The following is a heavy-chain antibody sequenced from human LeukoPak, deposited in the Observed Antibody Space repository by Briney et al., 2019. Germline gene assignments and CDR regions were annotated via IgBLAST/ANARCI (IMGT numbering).Heavy chain of an antibody. CDR3: ARPGNYDSSYFHAFDI. CDR2: INPNSGGA. D-gene: IGHD3-22*01. V-gene: IGHV1-2*02. J-gene: IGHJ3*02. CDR1: GYTFTGYY. Sequence: ASVKVSCKASGYTFTGYYIHWVRQAPGQGLEWMGWINPNSGGANHTQNFQGRVTMTRDTSISTAYMELTRLRSDDTAVYYCARPGNYDSSYFHAFDIWGLGTMVTVSS.